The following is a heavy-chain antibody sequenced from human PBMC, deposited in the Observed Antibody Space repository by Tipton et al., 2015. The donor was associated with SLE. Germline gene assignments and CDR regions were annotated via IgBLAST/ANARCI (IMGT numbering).Heavy chain of an antibody. V-gene: IGHV4-39*07. J-gene: IGHJ2*01. CDR2: ISYSENT. CDR3: ARGSDGEYVRYFDV. CDR1: GDSISSSGYQ. Sequence: TLSLTCTVLGDSISSSGYQWGWIRQPPGKGLEWIGRISYSENTYYNPSLRSRVTLLLDMSKNQFSLKVSSVTAADTAVYYCARGSDGEYVRYFDVWGPGTLVTVSS. D-gene: IGHD4-17*01.